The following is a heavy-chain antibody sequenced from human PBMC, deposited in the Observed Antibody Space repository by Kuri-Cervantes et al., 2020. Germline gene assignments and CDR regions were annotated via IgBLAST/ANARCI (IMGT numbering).Heavy chain of an antibody. V-gene: IGHV4-39*01. Sequence: SETLSLTCTVSDGSISSSTYYWGWIRQPPGKGLEWIGTIYYSGSTYYNPSLKSRVTISVDTSKNQFSLKLSSVTAADTAVYFCARIVPPNYDFSSFHYYEHYMDVWDKGTTVTVSS. J-gene: IGHJ6*03. CDR3: ARIVPPNYDFSSFHYYEHYMDV. CDR1: DGSISSSTYY. CDR2: IYYSGST. D-gene: IGHD3-3*01.